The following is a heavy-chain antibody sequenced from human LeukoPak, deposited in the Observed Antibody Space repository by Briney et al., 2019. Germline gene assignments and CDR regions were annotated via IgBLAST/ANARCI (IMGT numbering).Heavy chain of an antibody. CDR3: ARGWLAESMVVTPYNY. CDR2: IIPIFGTP. J-gene: IGHJ4*02. V-gene: IGHV1-69*13. D-gene: IGHD4-23*01. Sequence: ASVKVSCMASGYTFTSYAINWVRQAPGQGLEWMGGIIPIFGTPNYAQKFQDRVTITAVESMSTVYMELSSLRSEDTAVYYCARGWLAESMVVTPYNYWGQGTLVTVSS. CDR1: GYTFTSYA.